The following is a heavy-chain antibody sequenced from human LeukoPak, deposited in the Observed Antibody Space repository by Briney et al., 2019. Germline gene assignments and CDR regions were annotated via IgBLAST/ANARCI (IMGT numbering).Heavy chain of an antibody. J-gene: IGHJ4*02. V-gene: IGHV3-74*01. Sequence: PGGSLRLSCAASGFTFSSSWMYWVRQAPGKGLVWVSRINSDESITTYADSVKGRLTISRDNAKNTLYLQMYSLRAEDTAVYCCARGLVPGFLDYWGQGTPVTVSS. CDR2: INSDESIT. CDR3: ARGLVPGFLDY. CDR1: GFTFSSSW. D-gene: IGHD4-11*01.